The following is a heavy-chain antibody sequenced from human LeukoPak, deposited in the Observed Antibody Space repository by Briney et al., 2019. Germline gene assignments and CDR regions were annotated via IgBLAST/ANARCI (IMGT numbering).Heavy chain of an antibody. J-gene: IGHJ4*02. Sequence: GGSLRLSCAASGFTFSSYGMTWVRQAPGKGLEWVSTFGASGNTYYADSVKGRFTISRDNSENTLYLQMNSLRAEDTAVYYCAKINTGRYIEYWGQGTLVTVSS. V-gene: IGHV3-23*01. D-gene: IGHD1-26*01. CDR1: GFTFSSYG. CDR2: FGASGNT. CDR3: AKINTGRYIEY.